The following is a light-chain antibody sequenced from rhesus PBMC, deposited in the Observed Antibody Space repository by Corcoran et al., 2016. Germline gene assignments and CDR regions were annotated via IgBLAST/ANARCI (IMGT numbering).Light chain of an antibody. CDR2: RSS. J-gene: IGKJ2*01. Sequence: DIQMTQSPSPLSASVVDRVTITRQASQSLSNYLNWYQHKLGKIPKLLIYRSSSLQSGIPSRFSGSGSGTDLTHTISSLPPEDFATYYCQQGFSYPCNFGRGAKVEIE. CDR1: QSLSNY. CDR3: QQGFSYPCN. V-gene: IGKV1S9*01.